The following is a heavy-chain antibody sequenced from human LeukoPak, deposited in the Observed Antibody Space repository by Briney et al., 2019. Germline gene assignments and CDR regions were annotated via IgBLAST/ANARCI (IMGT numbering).Heavy chain of an antibody. J-gene: IGHJ5*02. Sequence: GGSLRLSCTASGFTFSNFWMGWVRQAPGKGLEWVANINQDGSEKYYVDSVKGRFTISRDNAKNSLYLQMNSLRAEDTAVYYCARDKEAGASRFDPWGQGTLVTVSS. D-gene: IGHD1-26*01. CDR2: INQDGSEK. CDR3: ARDKEAGASRFDP. CDR1: GFTFSNFW. V-gene: IGHV3-7*01.